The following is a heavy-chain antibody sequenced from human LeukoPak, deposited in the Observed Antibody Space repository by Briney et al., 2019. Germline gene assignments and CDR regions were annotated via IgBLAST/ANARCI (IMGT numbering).Heavy chain of an antibody. Sequence: GGSLRLSCAASGFTFSNYWMSWVRQAPGKGLEFMANIKEAGSEKYYVDSVKGRFTISRDNDKNLVHLQMNSLRAEDTAVYYCARGEGMRSWYDFDYWGQGTLVTVSS. J-gene: IGHJ4*02. CDR2: IKEAGSEK. V-gene: IGHV3-7*04. D-gene: IGHD6-13*01. CDR1: GFTFSNYW. CDR3: ARGEGMRSWYDFDY.